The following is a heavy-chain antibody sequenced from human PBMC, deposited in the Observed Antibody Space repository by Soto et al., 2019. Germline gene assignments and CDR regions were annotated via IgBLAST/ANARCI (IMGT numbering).Heavy chain of an antibody. Sequence: GGSLRLSCAASGFAFSNNAMSWVRQAPGKGLELVSIVTNTGGDKLYADSVKGRFIISRDNSKSTLYLQMNSLRAEDSAIYYCARASGESYPGSRVFVSWGQGTRVTVSS. CDR1: GFAFSNNA. CDR3: ARASGESYPGSRVFVS. V-gene: IGHV3-23*01. CDR2: VTNTGGDK. J-gene: IGHJ4*02. D-gene: IGHD3-10*01.